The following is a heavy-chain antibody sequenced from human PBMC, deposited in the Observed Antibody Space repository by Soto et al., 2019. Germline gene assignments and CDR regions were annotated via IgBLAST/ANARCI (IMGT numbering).Heavy chain of an antibody. D-gene: IGHD6-19*01. CDR2: ISAYNGNT. V-gene: IGHV1-18*01. J-gene: IGHJ4*02. CDR3: AKAFRVAGIHSCDY. CDR1: GYTFTSYG. Sequence: ASVKVSCKASGYTFTSYGISWVRQAPGQGLEWMGWISAYNGNTNYAQKLQGRVTMTTDTSTSTAYMELRSLRSDDTAVYYCAKAFRVAGIHSCDYWGQGTLVTVSS.